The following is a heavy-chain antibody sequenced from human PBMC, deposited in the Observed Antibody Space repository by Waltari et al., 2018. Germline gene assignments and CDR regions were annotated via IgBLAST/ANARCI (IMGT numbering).Heavy chain of an antibody. J-gene: IGHJ5*02. CDR2: IIPIFGTA. D-gene: IGHD6-13*01. CDR1: GGTFSSYA. V-gene: IGHV1-69*12. CDR3: ARDGHSSSWYGGTGWFDP. Sequence: QVQLVQSGAEVKKPGSSVKVSCKASGGTFSSYAISWVRQAPGPGLEWMGGIIPIFGTANYAQKFQGRVTITADESTSTAYMELSSLRSEDTAVYYCARDGHSSSWYGGTGWFDPWGQGTLVTVSS.